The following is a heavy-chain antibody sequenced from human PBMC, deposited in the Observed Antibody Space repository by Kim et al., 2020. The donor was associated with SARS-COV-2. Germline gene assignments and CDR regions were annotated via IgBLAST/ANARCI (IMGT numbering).Heavy chain of an antibody. CDR1: GGSISSSRYY. CDR3: ARVAFCSGGSCYSNWFDP. Sequence: SETLSLTCTVSGGSISSSRYYWGWIRQPPGKGLEWIGMYTTGSTSYNPSLRGRVTISADTSKNQFSLNLTSVTAADTAVYYCARVAFCSGGSCYSNWFDPWGQGTLVTVSS. J-gene: IGHJ5*02. V-gene: IGHV4-39*07. CDR2: MYTTGST. D-gene: IGHD2-15*01.